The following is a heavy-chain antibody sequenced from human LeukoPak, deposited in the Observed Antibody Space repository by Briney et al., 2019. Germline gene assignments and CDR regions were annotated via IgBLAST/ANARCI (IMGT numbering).Heavy chain of an antibody. CDR1: GFTFSSYS. D-gene: IGHD1-26*01. J-gene: IGHJ5*02. CDR3: ARDPKHPILGGNWFDP. V-gene: IGHV3-48*01. CDR2: ISSSSSTI. Sequence: QPGGSLRLSCAASGFTFSSYSMNWVRQAPGKGLEWVSYISSSSSTIYYADSVKGRFTISRDNAKNSLYLQMNSLRAEDTAVYYCARDPKHPILGGNWFDPWGQGTLVTVSS.